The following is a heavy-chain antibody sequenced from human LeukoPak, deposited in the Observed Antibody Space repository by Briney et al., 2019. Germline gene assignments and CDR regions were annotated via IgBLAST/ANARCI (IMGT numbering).Heavy chain of an antibody. CDR2: ISDSGGST. J-gene: IGHJ4*02. CDR1: GFTFSSYA. D-gene: IGHD1-26*01. V-gene: IGHV3-23*01. CDR3: AKRRPKGSGSYFDY. Sequence: GGSLRLSCAASGFTFSSYAMSWVRQAPGKGLEWVSYISDSGGSTYYADSVKGRFTISRDNSKNTLYLQMNSLRAEDTAVYYCAKRRPKGSGSYFDYWGQGTLVTVSS.